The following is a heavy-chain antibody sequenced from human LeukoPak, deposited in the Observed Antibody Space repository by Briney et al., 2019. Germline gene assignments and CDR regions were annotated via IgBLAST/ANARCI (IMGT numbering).Heavy chain of an antibody. CDR1: GYSFTSYW. Sequence: GESLKISCKGSGYSFTSYWIGWVRQMPGKGLEWMGIIYPGDSDTRYSPSFQGQVTISADKSISTAYLQWSSLKASDTAMYYCARLRGSGSVKVPFDYWGQGTLVTVSS. CDR2: IYPGDSDT. V-gene: IGHV5-51*01. CDR3: ARLRGSGSVKVPFDY. J-gene: IGHJ4*02. D-gene: IGHD3-10*01.